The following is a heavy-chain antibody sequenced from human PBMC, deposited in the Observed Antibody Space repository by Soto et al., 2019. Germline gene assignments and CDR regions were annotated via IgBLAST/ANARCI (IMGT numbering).Heavy chain of an antibody. Sequence: GGSLRLSCAASGFTFGIYGMTWVRQAPGKGLEWVAAITGSGGGTYYADSVEGRFTISRDNSKNILYLQMNSLSADDTAVYYCAKLRDDPAYEIIVYWGQGTLVTVSS. CDR1: GFTFGIYG. CDR2: ITGSGGGT. J-gene: IGHJ4*02. D-gene: IGHD3-16*02. CDR3: AKLRDDPAYEIIVY. V-gene: IGHV3-23*01.